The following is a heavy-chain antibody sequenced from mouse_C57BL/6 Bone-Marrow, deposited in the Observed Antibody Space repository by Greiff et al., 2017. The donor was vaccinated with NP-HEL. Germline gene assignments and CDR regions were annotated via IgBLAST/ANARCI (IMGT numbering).Heavy chain of an antibody. Sequence: VQLQQSGASVKISCKASGYAFSSYWMNWVKQRPGKGLEWIGQIYPGDGDTTYNGKFKGKATLTADKSSSTAYMQLSSLTSEDSAVYFCAREGHYGFAYWGQGTLVTVSA. J-gene: IGHJ3*01. CDR1: GYAFSSYW. V-gene: IGHV1-80*01. CDR2: IYPGDGDT. D-gene: IGHD1-1*01. CDR3: AREGHYGFAY.